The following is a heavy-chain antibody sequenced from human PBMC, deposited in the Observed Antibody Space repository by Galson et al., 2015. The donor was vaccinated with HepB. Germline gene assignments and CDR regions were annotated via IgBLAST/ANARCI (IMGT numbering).Heavy chain of an antibody. CDR2: INPNSGGT. CDR1: GYTFTGYY. Sequence: SVKVSCKASGYTFTGYYMHWVRQAPGQGLEWMGWINPNSGGTNYAQKFQGWVTMTRDTSISTAYMELSRLRSDDTAVYYCARSGYSYGYDRFDPWGQGTLVTVSS. V-gene: IGHV1-2*04. J-gene: IGHJ5*02. CDR3: ARSGYSYGYDRFDP. D-gene: IGHD5-18*01.